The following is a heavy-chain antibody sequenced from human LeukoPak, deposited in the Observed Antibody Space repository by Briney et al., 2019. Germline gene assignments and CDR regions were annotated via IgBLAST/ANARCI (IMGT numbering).Heavy chain of an antibody. CDR1: GGSISSGDYY. D-gene: IGHD3-22*01. CDR3: ARVDYYDSSGYYYYFEY. V-gene: IGHV4-30-4*01. J-gene: IGHJ4*02. CDR2: IYYSGSA. Sequence: SETLSLTCTVSGGSISSGDYYWSWIRQPPGKGLEWIGYIYYSGSAYYNPSLKSRVTISIDTSKNQFSLKLSSVTAADTAVYYCARVDYYDSSGYYYYFEYWGQGTLVTVSS.